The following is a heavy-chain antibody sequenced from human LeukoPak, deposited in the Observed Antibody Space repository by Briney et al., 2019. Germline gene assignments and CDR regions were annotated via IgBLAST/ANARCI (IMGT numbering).Heavy chain of an antibody. CDR1: GFTFSSYG. Sequence: HPGRSLRLSCAASGFTFSSYGMDWVRQAPGKGLGWVAVISYDGSNKCYADSVKGRFTISRDNSKNTLYLQMNSLRTEDTAVYYCARDNDYGDYPFDYWGQGTLVTVSS. V-gene: IGHV3-30*03. D-gene: IGHD4-17*01. CDR3: ARDNDYGDYPFDY. CDR2: ISYDGSNK. J-gene: IGHJ4*02.